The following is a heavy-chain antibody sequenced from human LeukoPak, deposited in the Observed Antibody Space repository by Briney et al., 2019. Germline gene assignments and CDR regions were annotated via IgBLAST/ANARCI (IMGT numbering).Heavy chain of an antibody. Sequence: SVKVSCKASGGTFSSYAISWVRQAPGQGLEWMGGIIPIFGTANYAQKFQGRVTMTRDTSTSTVYMELSSLRSEDTAVYYCARGCSGSFRSGGCYWGQGTLVTVSS. J-gene: IGHJ4*02. CDR2: IIPIFGTA. D-gene: IGHD1-26*01. CDR3: ARGCSGSFRSGGCY. CDR1: GGTFSSYA. V-gene: IGHV1-69*05.